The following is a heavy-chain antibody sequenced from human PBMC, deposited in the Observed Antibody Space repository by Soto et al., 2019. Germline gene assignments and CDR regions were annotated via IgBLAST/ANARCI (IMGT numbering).Heavy chain of an antibody. Sequence: SETLSLTCTVSGGSISSSRCHWGWIRQPPGKGLEWIGSIYYSGTTYYNPSLKSRVTISVDKSKNQFSPKLSSVTAADTAVYYCARGAWDFDYWGQGTLVTVSS. CDR2: IYYSGTT. J-gene: IGHJ4*02. V-gene: IGHV4-39*07. CDR1: GGSISSSRCH. CDR3: ARGAWDFDY.